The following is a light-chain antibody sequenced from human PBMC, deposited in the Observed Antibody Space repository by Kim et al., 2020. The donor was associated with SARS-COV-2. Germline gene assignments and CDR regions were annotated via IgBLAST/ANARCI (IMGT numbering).Light chain of an antibody. V-gene: IGLV1-36*01. CDR2: YDD. CDR1: SSNIGNNA. CDR3: AAWDDSLNGPGVV. J-gene: IGLJ2*01. Sequence: RVTISCSGSSSNIGNNAVNWYQQLPGKAPKLLIYYDDLLPSGVSDRFSGSKSGTSASLAISGLQSEDEADYYCAAWDDSLNGPGVVFGGGTQLTVL.